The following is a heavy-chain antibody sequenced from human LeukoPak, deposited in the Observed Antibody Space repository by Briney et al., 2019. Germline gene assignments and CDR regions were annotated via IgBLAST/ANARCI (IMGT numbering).Heavy chain of an antibody. J-gene: IGHJ2*01. CDR1: GGSISSYY. CDR2: IYTSGST. CDR3: ARETGSSSWYSGYFDL. Sequence: SETLSLTCTVSGGSISSYYWSWIRQPAGKGLEWIGRIYTSGSTNYNPSLKSRVTMSVDTSKNQFSLKLSSVTAADTAVYYCARETGSSSWYSGYFDLWGRGTLVTVSS. D-gene: IGHD6-13*01. V-gene: IGHV4-4*07.